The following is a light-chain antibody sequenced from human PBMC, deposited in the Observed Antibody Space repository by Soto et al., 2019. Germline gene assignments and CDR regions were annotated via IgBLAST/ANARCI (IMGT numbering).Light chain of an antibody. V-gene: IGKV1-27*01. CDR3: QRFDNAPLT. CDR2: DAS. CDR1: QGFSNY. J-gene: IGKJ4*01. Sequence: DIQMTQSPSSLSASVGDKVTITCRASQGFSNYLAWYQQKPGKVPKLLIFDASTLQSGVPSRFSGSGSGTDFTLTISSLQPEDVATYYCQRFDNAPLTFGGGTKVDIK.